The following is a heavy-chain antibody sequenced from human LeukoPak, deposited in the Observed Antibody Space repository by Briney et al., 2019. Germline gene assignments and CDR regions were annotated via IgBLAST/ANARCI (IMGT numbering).Heavy chain of an antibody. J-gene: IGHJ4*02. CDR3: ARPSDYGDTDDY. Sequence: PGGSLRLSCAASGFTFSSYWMSWVRQAPGKGLEWVANIKQDGSEKYYVDSVKGRFTISRDNAKNSLYLQMNGLRAEDTDVYYCARPSDYGDTDDYWGQGTLVTVSS. CDR1: GFTFSSYW. CDR2: IKQDGSEK. V-gene: IGHV3-7*01. D-gene: IGHD4-17*01.